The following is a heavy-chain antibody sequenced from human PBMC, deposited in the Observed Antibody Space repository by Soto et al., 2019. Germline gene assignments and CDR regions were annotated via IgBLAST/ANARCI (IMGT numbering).Heavy chain of an antibody. J-gene: IGHJ6*02. D-gene: IGHD2-21*02. CDR2: IYWDDDK. CDR3: THSRCGGDCLQSYSSHYYYGMDV. V-gene: IGHV2-5*02. CDR1: GFSLNTGGLG. Sequence: QITLKESGPTLVKPTQTLTLTCTFSGFSLNTGGLGVGWIRQPPGKALEWLALIYWDDDKRYSPSLKSRLSITKDTSNYQVVLTMTNMDPVDTATYYCTHSRCGGDCLQSYSSHYYYGMDVWGQGTTVTVSS.